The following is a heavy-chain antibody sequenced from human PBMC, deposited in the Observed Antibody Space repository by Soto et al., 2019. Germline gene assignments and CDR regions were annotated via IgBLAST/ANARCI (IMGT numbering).Heavy chain of an antibody. D-gene: IGHD6-19*01. Sequence: EVQLVESGGGLVKPGGSLRLSCAASGFTFSSYSMNWVRQAPGKGLEWVSSISSSSSYIYYADSVKGRFTISRDNAKNSLYPQMNSLRAEDTAVYYCARGSIGDSSGWYYFDYWGQGTLVTVSS. CDR1: GFTFSSYS. CDR3: ARGSIGDSSGWYYFDY. J-gene: IGHJ4*02. V-gene: IGHV3-21*01. CDR2: ISSSSSYI.